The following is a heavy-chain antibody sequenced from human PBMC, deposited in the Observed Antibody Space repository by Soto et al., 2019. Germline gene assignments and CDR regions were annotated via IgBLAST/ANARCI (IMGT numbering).Heavy chain of an antibody. J-gene: IGHJ3*01. CDR2: IYHSGST. CDR1: GGSITSSDW. V-gene: IGHV4-4*02. D-gene: IGHD3-22*01. Sequence: QVQLQESGPGLVKPSGTLSLTCAVSGGSITSSDWWSWVRQPPGKGRERIGEIYHSGSTNYNPSRKSRVTIAEDKSKNQFSQKLSSVTAADTAVYYCARDTFSTYYYDSSGYSGGRSAFDFWGQGTLVTVSS. CDR3: ARDTFSTYYYDSSGYSGGRSAFDF.